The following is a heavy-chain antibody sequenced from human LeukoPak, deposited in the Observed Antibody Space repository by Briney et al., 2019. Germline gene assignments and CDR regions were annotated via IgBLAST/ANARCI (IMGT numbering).Heavy chain of an antibody. V-gene: IGHV3-33*01. D-gene: IGHD2-2*01. CDR3: AQFVPPGDY. CDR1: GFPFSGTG. CDR2: IWYDGSNQ. J-gene: IGHJ4*02. Sequence: GGSLRLSCAASGFPFSGTGMHCVRQAPGKGLEWVAVIWYDGSNQYYADSVKGRFTISRDNSKNTLYLQMNSLRAEDTAVYYCAQFVPPGDYWGQGTLVTVSS.